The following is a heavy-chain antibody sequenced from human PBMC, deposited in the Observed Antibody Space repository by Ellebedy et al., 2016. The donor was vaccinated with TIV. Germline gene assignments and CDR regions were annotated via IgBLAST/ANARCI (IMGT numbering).Heavy chain of an antibody. CDR2: ISAYNGNT. CDR3: ARDRRLTVTSNDAFDI. CDR1: GYTFTSYG. D-gene: IGHD4-17*01. V-gene: IGHV1-18*01. Sequence: AASVKVSCKASGYTFTSYGISWVRQAPGQGLEWMGWISAYNGNTNYAQKLQGRVTMTTDTSTSTAYMELRSLRSDDTAVYYCARDRRLTVTSNDAFDIWGQGTMVTVSS. J-gene: IGHJ3*02.